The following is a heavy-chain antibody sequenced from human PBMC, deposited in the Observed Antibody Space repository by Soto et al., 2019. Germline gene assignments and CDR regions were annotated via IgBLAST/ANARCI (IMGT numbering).Heavy chain of an antibody. Sequence: PGGSLRLSCAASGFTISSYAMSWVRQAPGKGLEWVSAISGSGGSTYYADSVKGRFTISRDNSKNTLYLQMNSLRAEDTAVYYCAKQNHYDFWSGYPSHFDYWGQGTLVTVSS. J-gene: IGHJ4*02. CDR3: AKQNHYDFWSGYPSHFDY. D-gene: IGHD3-3*01. CDR2: ISGSGGST. CDR1: GFTISSYA. V-gene: IGHV3-23*01.